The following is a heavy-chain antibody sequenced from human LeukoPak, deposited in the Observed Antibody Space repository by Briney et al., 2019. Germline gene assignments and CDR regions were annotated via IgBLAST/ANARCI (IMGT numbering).Heavy chain of an antibody. J-gene: IGHJ3*02. D-gene: IGHD3-16*01. CDR1: GGSISSGGYY. CDR2: IYYSGST. Sequence: SETLSLTCTVSGGSISSGGYYWSWIRQHPGKGLEWIGYIYYSGSTYYNPSLKSRVTISVDTSKNQFSLKLSSVTAADTAVYYCARFGQRNAFDTWGQGTMVTVSS. V-gene: IGHV4-31*03. CDR3: ARFGQRNAFDT.